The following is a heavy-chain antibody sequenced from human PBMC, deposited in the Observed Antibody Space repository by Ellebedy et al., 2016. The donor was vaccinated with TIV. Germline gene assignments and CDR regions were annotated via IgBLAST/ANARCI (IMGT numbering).Heavy chain of an antibody. D-gene: IGHD1-26*01. Sequence: GESLKISCVASGFTLSTYWMHWVRQAPGKGLEWVANIKQDGSEIYYVDSVKGRFTISRDNAKNSLYLQMNSLRAEDTAVYYCARDKIVGATYFDYWGQGTLVTVSS. V-gene: IGHV3-7*01. CDR3: ARDKIVGATYFDY. CDR2: IKQDGSEI. CDR1: GFTLSTYW. J-gene: IGHJ4*02.